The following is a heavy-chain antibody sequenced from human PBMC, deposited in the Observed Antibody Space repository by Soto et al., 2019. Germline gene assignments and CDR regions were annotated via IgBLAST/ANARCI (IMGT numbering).Heavy chain of an antibody. CDR1: GFTFSALA. J-gene: IGHJ4*02. CDR2: IMGVGGST. V-gene: IGHV3-23*01. D-gene: IGHD3-22*01. CDR3: AKDGWGVGYYYDSSGYYYFDY. Sequence: GGSLRLSCAASGFTFSALAISGARQLQGRGRDWSSPIMGVGGSTYYPDSVKGRFTISRDNSKNTLYLQMNSLRAEDTAVYYCAKDGWGVGYYYDSSGYYYFDYWGQGTLVTVSS.